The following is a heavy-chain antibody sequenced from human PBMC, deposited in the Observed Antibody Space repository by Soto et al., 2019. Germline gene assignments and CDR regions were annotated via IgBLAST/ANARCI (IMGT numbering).Heavy chain of an antibody. Sequence: ASVKVSCKASGYTLTSYDINWVRQATGQGLEWMGWMNPNSGNTGYAQKFQGRVTMTRNTSISTAYMELNSLRADDAALYYCAKDFSRDSFSQKPSCGGDCYTLDSWGQGTQVTVSS. CDR2: MNPNSGNT. CDR3: AKDFSRDSFSQKPSCGGDCYTLDS. J-gene: IGHJ4*02. D-gene: IGHD2-21*02. V-gene: IGHV1-8*01. CDR1: GYTLTSYD.